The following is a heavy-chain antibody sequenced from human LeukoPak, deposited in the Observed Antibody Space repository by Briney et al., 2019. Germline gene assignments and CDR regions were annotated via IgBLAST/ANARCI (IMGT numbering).Heavy chain of an antibody. CDR1: GGSFSGYY. J-gene: IGHJ4*02. CDR2: INHSGST. D-gene: IGHD6-13*01. Sequence: SETLSLTCAVYGGSFSGYYWSWIRQPPGKGLEWIGEINHSGSTNYNPSLKSRVTISVDTSKNQFSPKLSSVTAADTAVYYCARRSGYSSSWFDYWGQGTLVTVSS. V-gene: IGHV4-34*01. CDR3: ARRSGYSSSWFDY.